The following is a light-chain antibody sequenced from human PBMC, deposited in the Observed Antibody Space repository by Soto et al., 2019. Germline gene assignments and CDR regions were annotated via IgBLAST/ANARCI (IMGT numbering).Light chain of an antibody. Sequence: EIGLTQSPGTLSLSPGERATLSCRASQSVSSSYLAWYQQKPGQAPRLLIYGASSRATGIPDRSSGSGSGTDFTLTISRLEPEDFAVYYCQQYGSSPWTFGQGTKVEIK. CDR1: QSVSSSY. J-gene: IGKJ1*01. CDR2: GAS. CDR3: QQYGSSPWT. V-gene: IGKV3-20*01.